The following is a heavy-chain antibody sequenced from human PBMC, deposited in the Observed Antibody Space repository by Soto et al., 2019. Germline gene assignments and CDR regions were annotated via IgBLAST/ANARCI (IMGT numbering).Heavy chain of an antibody. CDR3: AGEKYTSPRECFQH. J-gene: IGHJ1*01. Sequence: GASVKVSCKASGYTFTSYGISWVRQAPVQGLEWMGWISAYNGNTNYAQKLQGRVTMTTDTSTSTAYMELRSLRSDDTAVYYCAGEKYTSPRECFQHWGHGTLLTVSS. D-gene: IGHD2-2*02. CDR2: ISAYNGNT. V-gene: IGHV1-18*01. CDR1: GYTFTSYG.